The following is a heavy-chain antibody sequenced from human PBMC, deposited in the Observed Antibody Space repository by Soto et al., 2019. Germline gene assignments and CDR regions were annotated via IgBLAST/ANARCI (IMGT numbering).Heavy chain of an antibody. J-gene: IGHJ6*02. CDR1: GFTFSTYS. CDR3: ARYDSSGYYWPYYYYGMDV. D-gene: IGHD3-22*01. Sequence: EVQLVESGGGLVKPGGSLRLSCAASGFTFSTYSMNWVRQAPGKGLEWVSSISSSSSYIYYADSVKGRFTISRDNAKNSLYLQMNSLRAEDTAVYYCARYDSSGYYWPYYYYGMDVWGQGTTGTVSS. V-gene: IGHV3-21*01. CDR2: ISSSSSYI.